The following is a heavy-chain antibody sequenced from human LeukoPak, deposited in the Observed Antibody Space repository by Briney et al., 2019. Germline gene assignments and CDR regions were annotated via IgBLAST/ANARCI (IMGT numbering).Heavy chain of an antibody. D-gene: IGHD6-19*01. V-gene: IGHV1-46*01. CDR3: ARDRGSGWYEGVFDY. CDR2: INPSGGST. Sequence: ASVNVSCKPSGYTFTSYYMHSVPQTPQQGLEWMGIINPSGGSTSYAQKFQGRVTMTRDTSTSTVYMELSSLRSEDTAVYYCARDRGSGWYEGVFDYWGQGTLVTVSS. CDR1: GYTFTSYY. J-gene: IGHJ4*02.